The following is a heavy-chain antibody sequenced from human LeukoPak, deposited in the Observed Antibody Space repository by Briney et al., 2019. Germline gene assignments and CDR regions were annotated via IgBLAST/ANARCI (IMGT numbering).Heavy chain of an antibody. CDR1: GFTFSNAW. V-gene: IGHV3-15*01. D-gene: IGHD3-22*01. CDR2: IKSKTDGGTT. CDR3: TTSLSSGYYIDY. Sequence: GGSLRLSCAASGFTFSNAWMSWVRQAPGKGLEWVGRIKSKTDGGTTDYAAPVKGRFTISRDDSKNTLYLQMNSQKTEDTAVYYCTTSLSSGYYIDYWGQGTLVTVSS. J-gene: IGHJ4*02.